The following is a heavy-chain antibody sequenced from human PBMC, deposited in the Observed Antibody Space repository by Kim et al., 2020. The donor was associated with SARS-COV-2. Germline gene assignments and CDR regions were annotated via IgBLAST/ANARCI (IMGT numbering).Heavy chain of an antibody. D-gene: IGHD6-19*01. V-gene: IGHV5-51*01. Sequence: GESLKISCGGSGYSFSDYWVGWVRQMPGKGLEWMGIIYPGDSDTRISPSFQGQVTIPVDKSINTAYLQWSSLKASDTAMYYCARWSFIGMAGDDAFDIWGPGTMVTVSP. J-gene: IGHJ3*02. CDR3: ARWSFIGMAGDDAFDI. CDR1: GYSFSDYW. CDR2: IYPGDSDT.